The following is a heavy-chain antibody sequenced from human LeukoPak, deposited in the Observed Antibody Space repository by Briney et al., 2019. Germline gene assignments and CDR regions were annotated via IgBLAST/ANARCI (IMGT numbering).Heavy chain of an antibody. CDR1: GGTFSSYA. CDR3: ARSYYYDSSGYCFDY. V-gene: IGHV1-69*13. J-gene: IGHJ4*02. CDR2: IIPIFGTA. D-gene: IGHD3-22*01. Sequence: SVKVSCKASGGTFSSYAISWVRQAPGQGLEWMGGIIPIFGTANYAQKFQGRVTITADESTSTAYMELSSLRSEDTAVYYCARSYYYDSSGYCFDYWSQGTLVTVSS.